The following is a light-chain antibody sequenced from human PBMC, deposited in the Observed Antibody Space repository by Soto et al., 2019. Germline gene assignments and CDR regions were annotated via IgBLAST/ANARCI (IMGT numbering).Light chain of an antibody. J-gene: IGLJ1*01. CDR1: ALPKQY. CDR2: KDS. Sequence: SYELTQPPSVSVSPGQTARITCSGDALPKQYAYWYQQKPGQAPVLVIYKDSERPSGIPERFSGSSSGTTVTLTISGVQAEDEADYSCQSADSSGTYVFGLGTKVTVL. CDR3: QSADSSGTYV. V-gene: IGLV3-25*02.